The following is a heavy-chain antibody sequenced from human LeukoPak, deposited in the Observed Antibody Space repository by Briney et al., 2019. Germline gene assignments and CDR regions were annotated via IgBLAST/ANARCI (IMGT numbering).Heavy chain of an antibody. V-gene: IGHV4-61*02. CDR2: IYTSGST. CDR3: ARGTMTDAFDI. J-gene: IGHJ3*02. Sequence: SQTLSLTCTVSGGSISSGSYYWSRIRQPAGKGLEWIGRIYTSGSTNYNPSLKSRVTISVDTSKNQFSLKLSSVTAADTAVYYCARGTMTDAFDIWGQGTMVTVSS. D-gene: IGHD3-22*01. CDR1: GGSISSGSYY.